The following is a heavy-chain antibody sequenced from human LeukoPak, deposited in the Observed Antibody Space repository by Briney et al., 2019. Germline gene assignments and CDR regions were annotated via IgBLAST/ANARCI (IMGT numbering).Heavy chain of an antibody. CDR1: GYTFTGYY. CDR3: ARDSYDILTGFQ. CDR2: INPNSGGT. D-gene: IGHD3-9*01. V-gene: IGHV1-2*02. Sequence: ASVKVSCKAAGYTFTGYYMHWVRQAPGQGPEWMGWINPNSGGTKYAEKFQGRVTMTRDKSISTAYMEPSRLRSDDTAVFYCARDSYDILTGFQWGQGTQVTVSS. J-gene: IGHJ4*02.